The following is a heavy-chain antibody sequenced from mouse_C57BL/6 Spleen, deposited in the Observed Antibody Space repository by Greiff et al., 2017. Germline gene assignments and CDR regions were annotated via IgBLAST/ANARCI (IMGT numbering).Heavy chain of an antibody. J-gene: IGHJ1*03. CDR2: INYDGSST. CDR1: GFTFSDYY. D-gene: IGHD1-1*01. V-gene: IGHV5-16*01. CDR3: ARYYGTSFDV. Sequence: EVKVEESEGGLVQPGSSMKLSCTASGFTFSDYYMAWVRQVPEKGLEWVANINYDGSSTYYLDSLKSRFIISRDNAKNILYLQMSSLKSEDTATYYCARYYGTSFDVWGTGTTVTVSS.